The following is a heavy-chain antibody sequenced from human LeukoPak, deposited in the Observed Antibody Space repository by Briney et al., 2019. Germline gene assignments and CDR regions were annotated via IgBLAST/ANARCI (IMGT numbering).Heavy chain of an antibody. CDR3: AKDDQGVVGAVYYFDY. CDR2: IRYDGSNK. CDR1: GFTFSSYG. J-gene: IGHJ4*02. Sequence: QTGGSLRLSCAASGFTFSSYGMHWVRQAPGKGLEWVAFIRYDGSNKYYADSVKGRFTISRDNSKNTLYLQMNSLRAEDTAVYYCAKDDQGVVGAVYYFDYCGQGTLVTVSS. V-gene: IGHV3-30*02. D-gene: IGHD1-26*01.